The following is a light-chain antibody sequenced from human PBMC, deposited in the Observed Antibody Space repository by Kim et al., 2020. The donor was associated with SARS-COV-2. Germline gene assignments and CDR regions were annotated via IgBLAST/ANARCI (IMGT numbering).Light chain of an antibody. CDR2: AAS. CDR1: QGISSY. V-gene: IGKV1-8*01. J-gene: IGKJ1*01. CDR3: QQYYSYPWT. Sequence: ATTGDRVTITCRASQGISSYLAWYQQKPGKAPKLLIYAASTLQSGVPSRFSGSGSGTDFTLSISCLQSEDFATYYCQQYYSYPWTFGQGTKVEIK.